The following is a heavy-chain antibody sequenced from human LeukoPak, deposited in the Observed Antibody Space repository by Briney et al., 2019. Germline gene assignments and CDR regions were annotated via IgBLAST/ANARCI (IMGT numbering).Heavy chain of an antibody. CDR2: IYTSGST. V-gene: IGHV4-61*02. Sequence: SETLSLTCIVSGDSISSGNYYWSWIRQPAGKGLEWIGRIYTSGSTNYNPSPKSRVTISIDTSKNQFSLKLSSVTAADTAVYYCARDERPFQEDAFDIWGQGTMVTVSS. J-gene: IGHJ3*02. CDR3: ARDERPFQEDAFDI. CDR1: GDSISSGNYY.